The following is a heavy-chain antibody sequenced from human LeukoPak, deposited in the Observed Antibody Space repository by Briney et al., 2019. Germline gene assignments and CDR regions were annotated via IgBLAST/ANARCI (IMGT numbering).Heavy chain of an antibody. CDR3: AKGGSDYVWGSYRPTPDY. V-gene: IGHV3-23*01. Sequence: GGSLRLSCAASGFTFSSYGMSWVRQAPGKGLEWVSAISGSGDSTYYADSVRGRFTISRDNSKNTLYLQINSLRAEDTAVYYCAKGGSDYVWGSYRPTPDYWGQGTLVTVSS. CDR1: GFTFSSYG. CDR2: ISGSGDST. D-gene: IGHD3-16*02. J-gene: IGHJ4*02.